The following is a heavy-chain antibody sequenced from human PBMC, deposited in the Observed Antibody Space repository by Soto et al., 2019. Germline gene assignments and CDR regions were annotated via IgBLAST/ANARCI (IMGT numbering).Heavy chain of an antibody. CDR3: ARAASHPDY. J-gene: IGHJ4*02. V-gene: IGHV1-3*01. CDR1: GYTFTSYA. CDR2: MNADNGNT. Sequence: QVQLVQSGAEVKKPGASVKVSCKASGYTFTSYAMYWVRQAPGQRLEWMGWMNADNGNTKYSQKFQGRVTITRDTSACTAYMELSSLTSEDTAVYYCARAASHPDYWGQGTLVTVSS.